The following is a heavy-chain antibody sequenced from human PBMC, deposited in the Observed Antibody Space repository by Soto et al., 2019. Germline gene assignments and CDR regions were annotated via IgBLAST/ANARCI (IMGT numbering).Heavy chain of an antibody. J-gene: IGHJ4*02. D-gene: IGHD3-22*01. Sequence: GASVKVSCKAFGFIFSNYAISWVRQAPGQGLEWMGWISANSGNTNYAQKLQGRVTMTTDTSTSTAYMELRSLRSDDTAVYYCATAGNYDSSGRDFWGQGTLVTVSS. CDR3: ATAGNYDSSGRDF. CDR1: GFIFSNYA. V-gene: IGHV1-18*04. CDR2: ISANSGNT.